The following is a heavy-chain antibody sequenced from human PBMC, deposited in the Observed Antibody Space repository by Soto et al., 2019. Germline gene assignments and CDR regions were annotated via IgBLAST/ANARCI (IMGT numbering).Heavy chain of an antibody. CDR2: IYPGDSDT. CDR1: GYSFTNYW. Sequence: GESLKISCKGSGYSFTNYWIGWVRQMPGKGLEWMGIIYPGDSDTRYSPSFQGQVTISADKSISTAYLQWSSLRAEDTAVYYCAKEPHGYGSTRDYYGMDVWGQGTTVTVSS. J-gene: IGHJ6*02. CDR3: AKEPHGYGSTRDYYGMDV. V-gene: IGHV5-51*01. D-gene: IGHD3-10*01.